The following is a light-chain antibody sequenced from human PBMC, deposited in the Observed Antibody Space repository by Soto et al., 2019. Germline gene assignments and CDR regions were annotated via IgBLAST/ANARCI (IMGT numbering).Light chain of an antibody. V-gene: IGLV2-23*02. CDR3: CSYAGSSTLAV. J-gene: IGLJ7*01. CDR1: SSDVGSYNL. Sequence: QSSLTQPASVSGSPGQSITISCTGTSSDVGSYNLVSWYQQHPTKAPKLMIYEVSKRPSGVSNRFSGSKSDNTASLTISGLQAEDEADYYCCSYAGSSTLAVFGGGTQLTVL. CDR2: EVS.